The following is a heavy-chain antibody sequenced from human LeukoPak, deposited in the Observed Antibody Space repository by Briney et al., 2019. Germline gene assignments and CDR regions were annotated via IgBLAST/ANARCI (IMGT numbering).Heavy chain of an antibody. V-gene: IGHV1-24*01. D-gene: IGHD6-13*01. J-gene: IGHJ4*02. Sequence: RASVKVSCKVSGYTLTELSMHWVRQAPGKGLEWMGGFGPEDGETIYAQKFQGRVTMTEDTSTDTAYMELSSLRSEDTAVYYCAISPVGSSSWKPFDCWGQGTLVTVSS. CDR1: GYTLTELS. CDR2: FGPEDGET. CDR3: AISPVGSSSWKPFDC.